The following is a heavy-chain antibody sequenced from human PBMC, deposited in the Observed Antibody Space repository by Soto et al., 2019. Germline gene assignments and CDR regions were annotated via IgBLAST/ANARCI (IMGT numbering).Heavy chain of an antibody. CDR1: GYTFTTYD. V-gene: IGHV1-8*01. D-gene: IGHD3-3*01. Sequence: QVQLVQSGAEVQKPGASVKVSCKASGYTFTTYDINWVRQATGQGLEWMGWMNPNSGDTGYAEKFQGRVTMTRNTAINTADRERSSLTSEDTAVYYCARGGDDAFWNGLNWFDPWGQGTLVTVSS. J-gene: IGHJ5*02. CDR3: ARGGDDAFWNGLNWFDP. CDR2: MNPNSGDT.